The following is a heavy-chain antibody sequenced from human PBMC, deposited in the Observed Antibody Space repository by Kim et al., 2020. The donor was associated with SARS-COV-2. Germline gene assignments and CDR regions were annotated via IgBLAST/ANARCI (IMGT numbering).Heavy chain of an antibody. D-gene: IGHD3-3*01. CDR3: ARGRAGVVPSPIMGLGPYYDYYALDV. V-gene: IGHV4-34*01. CDR2: IDHSGAT. J-gene: IGHJ6*02. CDR1: VGSFSDYH. Sequence: SETLSLTCAVYVGSFSDYHWTWIRQSPGKGLEWIGEIDHSGATNYNPSLKSRVAISVDTSKNQFSRKLKSVTAADTAVYFCARGRAGVVPSPIMGLGPYYDYYALDVWGQGTTVSVSS.